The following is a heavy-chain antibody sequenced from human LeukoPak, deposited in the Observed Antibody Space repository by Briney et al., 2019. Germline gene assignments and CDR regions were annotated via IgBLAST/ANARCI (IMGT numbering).Heavy chain of an antibody. CDR3: ARHGLPGYSSSWAFTGDYYYMDV. V-gene: IGHV4-59*08. J-gene: IGHJ6*03. CDR1: GGSISSYY. CDR2: IYYSGSP. Sequence: SEPLSLTCSVSGGSISSYYWSWLRQPPGKGLEWIGYIYYSGSPNYNPSLKSRVTISVDTSKNQFSLKLSSVTAADTAVYYCARHGLPGYSSSWAFTGDYYYMDVWGKGTTVTVSS. D-gene: IGHD6-13*01.